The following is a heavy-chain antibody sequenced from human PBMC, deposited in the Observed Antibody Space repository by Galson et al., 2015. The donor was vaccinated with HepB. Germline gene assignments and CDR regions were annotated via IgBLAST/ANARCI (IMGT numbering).Heavy chain of an antibody. Sequence: ETLSLTCAVSGASTSSNTYYWSWIRQPPGRGLEWIGGIYYTGTTYYNPSLKSRVTISLDTSKNHFSLKLRSVTAADTAVYYCARHVGESGSYGMDDWGQGTTVTVSS. D-gene: IGHD2-15*01. V-gene: IGHV4-39*01. J-gene: IGHJ6*02. CDR3: ARHVGESGSYGMDD. CDR1: GASTSSNTYY. CDR2: IYYTGTT.